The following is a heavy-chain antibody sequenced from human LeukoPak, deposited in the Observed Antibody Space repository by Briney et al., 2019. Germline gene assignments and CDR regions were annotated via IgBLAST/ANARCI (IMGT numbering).Heavy chain of an antibody. D-gene: IGHD2-15*01. J-gene: IGHJ6*03. CDR3: ASRYCSGGSCFSRDYYYYYMDV. Sequence: ASVKVSCKTSGGTFRNYGFTWVRQAPGQGLEWIGGIIPIFGTGRYAQKFQGRVTVIADEFSSTAYMELSSLRSEDTAVYYCASRYCSGGSCFSRDYYYYYMDVWGKGTTATVSS. CDR2: IIPIFGTG. CDR1: GGTFRNYG. V-gene: IGHV1-69*13.